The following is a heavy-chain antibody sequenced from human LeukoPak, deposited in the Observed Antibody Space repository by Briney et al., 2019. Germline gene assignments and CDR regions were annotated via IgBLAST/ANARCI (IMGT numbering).Heavy chain of an antibody. CDR1: GFTFSSYA. CDR2: ISGSGGST. Sequence: GGSLRLSCAASGFTFSSYAMSWVRQAPGKGLEWVSAISGSGGSTYYADSVKGRFAISRDNSKNTLYLQMNSLRADDTAVYYCAKDQWLGDYYYGMDVWGQGTTVTVSS. J-gene: IGHJ6*02. V-gene: IGHV3-23*01. D-gene: IGHD3-16*01. CDR3: AKDQWLGDYYYGMDV.